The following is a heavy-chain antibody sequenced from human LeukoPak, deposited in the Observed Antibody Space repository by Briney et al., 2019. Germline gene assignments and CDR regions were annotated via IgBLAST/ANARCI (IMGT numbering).Heavy chain of an antibody. D-gene: IGHD5-18*01. CDR1: GDSISTYH. Sequence: SETLSLTCSVSGDSISTYHWNWIRKPPGKGLEWIGYMQSTGNSNYNPSLESRVSMSVETSKNRIVLNLSSVTAADTAVYYCARDKRHSYGRYFDHWGQGLLVTVSS. CDR3: ARDKRHSYGRYFDH. V-gene: IGHV4-59*01. CDR2: MQSTGNS. J-gene: IGHJ4*02.